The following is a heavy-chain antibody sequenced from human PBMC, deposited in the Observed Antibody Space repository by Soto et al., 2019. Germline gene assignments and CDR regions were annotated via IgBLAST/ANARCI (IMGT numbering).Heavy chain of an antibody. V-gene: IGHV1-3*01. Sequence: SVKTSSKRPVYPLTNHALHSVRQAPGHGLEWMGWVNPSNGLKRYSENFQGRLSLTRDTSAKTSYMELSSLRRDYKAVYYCARRLPAFDVWGQGTMVTVSS. CDR2: VNPSNGLK. CDR3: ARRLPAFDV. CDR1: VYPLTNHA. J-gene: IGHJ3*01.